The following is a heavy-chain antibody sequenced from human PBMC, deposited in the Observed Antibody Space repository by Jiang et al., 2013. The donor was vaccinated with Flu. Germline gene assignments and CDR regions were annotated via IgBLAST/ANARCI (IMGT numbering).Heavy chain of an antibody. J-gene: IGHJ4*02. Sequence: GLVKPSETLSLTCTVSGGSISSSSYYWGVDPPAPGKGWSGLGVSIIWEHLLQPSLKSRVTISVDTSKNQFSLKLSSVTAADTAVYYCARGVYYYDSSGYSDYWGQGTLVTVSS. CDR3: ARGVYYYDSSGYSDY. D-gene: IGHD3-22*01. V-gene: IGHV4-39*01. CDR2: SIIWEH. CDR1: GGSISSSSYY.